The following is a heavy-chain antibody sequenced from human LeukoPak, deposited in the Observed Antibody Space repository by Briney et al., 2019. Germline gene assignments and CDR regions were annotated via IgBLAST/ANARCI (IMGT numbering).Heavy chain of an antibody. CDR3: ARGALSAYEIVGPLFDY. Sequence: PGGSLRLSCAASGFTFSSYSMNWVRQAPGKGLEWVSSISSSSSYIYYADSVKGRFTISRDNAKNSLYLQMNSLRAEDTAVYYCARGALSAYEIVGPLFDYWGQGTLVTVSS. CDR2: ISSSSSYI. V-gene: IGHV3-21*01. D-gene: IGHD2/OR15-2a*01. CDR1: GFTFSSYS. J-gene: IGHJ4*02.